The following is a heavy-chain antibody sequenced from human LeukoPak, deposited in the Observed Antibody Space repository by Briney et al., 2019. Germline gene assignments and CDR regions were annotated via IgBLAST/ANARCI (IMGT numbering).Heavy chain of an antibody. Sequence: PGGSLRLSCSASGFTFSSYAMHWVRQAPGKGPEYVSAISSNGGSTYYAESVKGRFTISRDNSKNTLYLQMNSLRAEDTAVYYCAKATAKYYFDYWGQGTLVTVSS. CDR3: AKATAKYYFDY. V-gene: IGHV3-64*04. CDR2: ISSNGGST. D-gene: IGHD6-25*01. CDR1: GFTFSSYA. J-gene: IGHJ4*02.